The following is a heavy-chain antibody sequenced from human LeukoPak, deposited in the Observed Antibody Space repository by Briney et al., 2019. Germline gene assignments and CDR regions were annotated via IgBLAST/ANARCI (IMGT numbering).Heavy chain of an antibody. Sequence: TGGSLRLSCAASGFTFSSYGMHWVRQAPGKGLEWVAVIWYDGSNKYYADSVKGRFTISRDNSKNTLYLQMNSLRAEDTAVYYCARNHGSYPGDYWGQGTLVTVSS. V-gene: IGHV3-33*01. J-gene: IGHJ4*02. CDR1: GFTFSSYG. CDR2: IWYDGSNK. CDR3: ARNHGSYPGDY. D-gene: IGHD1-26*01.